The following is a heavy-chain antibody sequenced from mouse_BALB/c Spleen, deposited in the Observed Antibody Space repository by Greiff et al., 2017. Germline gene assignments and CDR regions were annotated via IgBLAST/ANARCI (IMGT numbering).Heavy chain of an antibody. D-gene: IGHD1-2*01. CDR3: TRSGLRLPAWFAY. V-gene: IGHV1S81*02. CDR1: GYTFTSYY. J-gene: IGHJ3*01. Sequence: VQLQQSGAELVKPGASVKLSCKASGYTFTSYYMYWVKQRPGQGLEWIGEINPSNGGTNFNEKFKSKATLTVDKSSSTAYMQLSSLTSEDSAVYYCTRSGLRLPAWFAYWGQGTLVTVSA. CDR2: INPSNGGT.